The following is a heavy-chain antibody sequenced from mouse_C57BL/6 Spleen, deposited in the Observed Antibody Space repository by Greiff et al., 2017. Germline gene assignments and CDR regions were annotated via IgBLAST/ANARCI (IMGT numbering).Heavy chain of an antibody. CDR2: IDPENGDP. Sequence: VQLQQSGAELVRPGASVKLSCTASGFNITDDYMHWVKQSPEQGLEWIGWIDPENGDPEYAPQFQGKATLTAATSSNTAYLHLSSLTSADTAVYYCTTDYGSLDYWGQGTTLTVSS. CDR1: GFNITDDY. D-gene: IGHD1-1*01. CDR3: TTDYGSLDY. V-gene: IGHV14-4*01. J-gene: IGHJ2*01.